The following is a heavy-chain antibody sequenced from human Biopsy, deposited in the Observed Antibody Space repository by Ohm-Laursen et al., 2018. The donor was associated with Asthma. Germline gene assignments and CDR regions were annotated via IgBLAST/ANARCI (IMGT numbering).Heavy chain of an antibody. J-gene: IGHJ6*02. CDR1: GDSFSNYA. CDR2: IIPVIGTP. D-gene: IGHD5-12*01. V-gene: IGHV1-69*01. Sequence: ASVKVSCKASGDSFSNYAISWVRRAPGQGLEWMGGIIPVIGTPDHAQMFQGRVTITADESTSTAYMELSSLSSEDTSVYYCARGYSGSDRIVYYYSGLEVWGQGTTVTVSS. CDR3: ARGYSGSDRIVYYYSGLEV.